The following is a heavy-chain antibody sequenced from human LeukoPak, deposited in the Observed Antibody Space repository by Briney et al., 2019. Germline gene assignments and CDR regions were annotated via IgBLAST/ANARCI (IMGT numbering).Heavy chain of an antibody. CDR3: ARLLYDYRFDP. J-gene: IGHJ5*02. Sequence: SETLSLTCTVSGGSISSSSYYWGWIRQPPGKGLEWIGSIYYSGSTNYNPSLKSRVTISVDTSKNQFSLKLSSVTAADTAVYYCARLLYDYRFDPWGQGTLVTVSS. CDR2: IYYSGST. V-gene: IGHV4-39*07. D-gene: IGHD4-11*01. CDR1: GGSISSSSYY.